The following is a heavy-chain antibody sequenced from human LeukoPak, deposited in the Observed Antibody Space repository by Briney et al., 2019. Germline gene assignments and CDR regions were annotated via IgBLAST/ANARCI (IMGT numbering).Heavy chain of an antibody. V-gene: IGHV3-21*01. CDR3: AKGGVRYDILTGYYRADAFDI. J-gene: IGHJ3*02. CDR2: ISSSSSYI. CDR1: GFTFSTYS. Sequence: GGSLRLSCAASGFTFSTYSMNWVRQAPGKGLEWVSSISSSSSYIYYADSVKGRFTISRDNAKNSLYLQMNSLRAEDTAVYYCAKGGVRYDILTGYYRADAFDIWGQGTMVTVSS. D-gene: IGHD3-9*01.